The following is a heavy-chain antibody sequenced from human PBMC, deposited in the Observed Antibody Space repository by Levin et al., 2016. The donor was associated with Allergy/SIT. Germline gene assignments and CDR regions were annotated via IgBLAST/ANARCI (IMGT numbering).Heavy chain of an antibody. J-gene: IGHJ5*02. D-gene: IGHD3-3*01. CDR1: GDSIRNSNY. V-gene: IGHV4-39*01. CDR2: MYYSGST. CDR3: ARLTGGSGYDFWSGSNWFDP. Sequence: SETLSLTCTVSGDSIRNSNYWGWIRQTPGKGLEWLATMYYSGSTYYNSSLKSRLRTSVDTSKNEFSLKMISVTVADTAVYYCARLTGGSGYDFWSGSNWFDPWGQGTLVTVSS.